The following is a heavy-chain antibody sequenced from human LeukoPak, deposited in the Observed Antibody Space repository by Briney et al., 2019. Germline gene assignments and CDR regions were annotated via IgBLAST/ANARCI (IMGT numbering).Heavy chain of an antibody. J-gene: IGHJ6*04. Sequence: SETLSLTCAVYDGSVSGYYWSWIRQPPGKGLEWIGEINHSGSTNYNPSLKSRVTISVDTSKNQFSLKLSSVTAADTAVYYCARGFGYSYGSRYYYYGMDVWGKGTTVTVSS. CDR2: INHSGST. CDR1: DGSVSGYY. V-gene: IGHV4-34*01. D-gene: IGHD5-18*01. CDR3: ARGFGYSYGSRYYYYGMDV.